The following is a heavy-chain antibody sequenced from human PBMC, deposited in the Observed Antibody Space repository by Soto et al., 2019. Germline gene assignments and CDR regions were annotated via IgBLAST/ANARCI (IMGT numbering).Heavy chain of an antibody. V-gene: IGHV3-23*01. Sequence: QPGGALRLSCAASGFTFACYITLSWLRQAPGKGLEWVSSISGSGGVTYYAASVKGRFTISRDNSKNTLYLQMNALSAEDTAFYYCAKDRGGFAGGWEYFDYWGQGALVTVSS. J-gene: IGHJ4*02. CDR2: ISGSGGVT. CDR3: AKDRGGFAGGWEYFDY. D-gene: IGHD6-19*01. CDR1: GFTFACYIT.